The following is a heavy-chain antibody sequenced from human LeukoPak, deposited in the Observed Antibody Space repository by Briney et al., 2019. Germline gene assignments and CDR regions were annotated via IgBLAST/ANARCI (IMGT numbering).Heavy chain of an antibody. CDR2: INPNSGGT. Sequence: VASVKVSCKASGYTFTDYYMNWVRQAPGQGLEWMGWINPNSGGTNYAQKFQGRVTITRDTSISTAYMELSSLYSDDTAMYYCTRALGSDYWGQGTLLTVSS. CDR1: GYTFTDYY. V-gene: IGHV1-2*02. CDR3: TRALGSDY. D-gene: IGHD1-26*01. J-gene: IGHJ4*02.